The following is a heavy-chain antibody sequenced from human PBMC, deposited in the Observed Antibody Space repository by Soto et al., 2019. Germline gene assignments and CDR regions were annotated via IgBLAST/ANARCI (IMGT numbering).Heavy chain of an antibody. Sequence: ASVKVSCKASGYTFTSYDINWVRQATGQGLEWMGWMNPNSGNTGYAQKFQGRITMTRNTSISTAYMELSSLRSEDTAVYYCARDRTYYDILTGYYGHTGQYGMDVWGQGTTVTVSS. V-gene: IGHV1-8*01. D-gene: IGHD3-9*01. J-gene: IGHJ6*02. CDR1: GYTFTSYD. CDR2: MNPNSGNT. CDR3: ARDRTYYDILTGYYGHTGQYGMDV.